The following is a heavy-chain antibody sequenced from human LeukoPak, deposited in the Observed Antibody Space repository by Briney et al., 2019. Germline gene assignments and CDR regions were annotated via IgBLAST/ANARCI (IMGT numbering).Heavy chain of an antibody. CDR2: VYYSGDT. J-gene: IGHJ4*02. V-gene: IGHV4-59*08. Sequence: SETLSLTCTVSGDSVSGVYWSWTRQPPGKGLEWIGYVYYSGDTNYNPPLKSRVTMSLDTSKNQVSLRLSSVTAADTAVYYCARHPFATPFDYWGRGTLLTVSS. D-gene: IGHD2-15*01. CDR3: ARHPFATPFDY. CDR1: GDSVSGVY.